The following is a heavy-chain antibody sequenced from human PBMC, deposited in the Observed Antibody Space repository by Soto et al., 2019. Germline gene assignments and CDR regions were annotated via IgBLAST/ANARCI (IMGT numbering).Heavy chain of an antibody. CDR2: IYTAGGT. J-gene: IGHJ5*02. CDR1: GFTVSNSY. V-gene: IGHV3-53*01. D-gene: IGHD2-2*01. Sequence: GGALRLSWSASGFTVSNSYMTWVRKPPGKGLECVSVIYTAGGTNYADSVKGRFIISRDNSKNTLYLQMNSLRAEDTAVYYCARALPVAKGGFDPWGQGTLVTVSS. CDR3: ARALPVAKGGFDP.